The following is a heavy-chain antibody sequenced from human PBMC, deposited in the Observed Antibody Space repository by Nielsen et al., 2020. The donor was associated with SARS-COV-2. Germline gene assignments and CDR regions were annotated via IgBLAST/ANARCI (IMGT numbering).Heavy chain of an antibody. CDR2: INTSGGYT. J-gene: IGHJ4*02. D-gene: IGHD2-8*02. CDR1: GYTFINYY. V-gene: IGHV1-46*01. Sequence: ASVKVSCKASGYTFINYYMHWVRQATGQGLEWMGIINTSGGYTRYAQKLQGGVTMTRDTSTSTVYMELSSLRSEDTAVYYCARDGFDTGGQRWGQGTLVTVSS. CDR3: ARDGFDTGGQR.